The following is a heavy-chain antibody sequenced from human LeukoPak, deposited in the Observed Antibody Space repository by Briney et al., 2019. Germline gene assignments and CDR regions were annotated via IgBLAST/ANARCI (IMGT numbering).Heavy chain of an antibody. D-gene: IGHD3-10*01. J-gene: IGHJ4*02. Sequence: GGSLRLSCAASGFTFSSYWMSWVRQAPGKGLEWVANIKQDGSEKYYVDSVKGRFTISRDNAENSLYLQMNSLRDEDTAVYYCATSAVRGSYYFDYWGQGTLVTVSS. CDR3: ATSAVRGSYYFDY. CDR2: IKQDGSEK. CDR1: GFTFSSYW. V-gene: IGHV3-7*01.